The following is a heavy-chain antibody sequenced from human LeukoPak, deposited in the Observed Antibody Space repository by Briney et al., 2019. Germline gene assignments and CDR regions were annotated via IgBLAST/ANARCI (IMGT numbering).Heavy chain of an antibody. D-gene: IGHD1-20*01. CDR1: GYTFIGYY. CDR2: IIPIFGTA. CDR3: ARGSTGSWSGYSWSGPNDY. V-gene: IGHV1-69*13. Sequence: ASVKVSCKASGYTFIGYYIHWVRQAPGQGLEWMGGIIPIFGTANYAQKFQGRVTITADESTSTAYMELSSLRSEDTAVYYCARGSTGSWSGYSWSGPNDYWGQGTLVTVSS. J-gene: IGHJ4*02.